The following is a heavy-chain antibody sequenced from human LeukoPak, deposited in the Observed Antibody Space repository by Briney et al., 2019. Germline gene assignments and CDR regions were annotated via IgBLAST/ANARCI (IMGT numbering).Heavy chain of an antibody. CDR1: GFTFSSYG. V-gene: IGHV3-33*01. Sequence: GGSLRLSCAASGFTFSSYGMHWVRQAPGKGLEWVAVIWYDGSNKYYADSVKGRFTISRDNSKNTLYLQMNSLRAEDTAVYYCARDGNQYGSSWYPEYFQHWGQGTLVTVSS. D-gene: IGHD6-13*01. CDR2: IWYDGSNK. J-gene: IGHJ1*01. CDR3: ARDGNQYGSSWYPEYFQH.